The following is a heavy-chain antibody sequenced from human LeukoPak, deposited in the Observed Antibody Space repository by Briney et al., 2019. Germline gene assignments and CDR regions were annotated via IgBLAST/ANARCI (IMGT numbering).Heavy chain of an antibody. Sequence: GGSLRLSCAASGFTFSSYGMHWVRQAPGKWLEWVAVIWFDGSNNYYADSVKGRFTISRDNSKNTLYLQMNSLRAEDTATYYCARASGWYRDYWGQGTLVTVSS. CDR2: IWFDGSNN. D-gene: IGHD6-19*01. V-gene: IGHV3-33*01. J-gene: IGHJ4*02. CDR3: ARASGWYRDY. CDR1: GFTFSSYG.